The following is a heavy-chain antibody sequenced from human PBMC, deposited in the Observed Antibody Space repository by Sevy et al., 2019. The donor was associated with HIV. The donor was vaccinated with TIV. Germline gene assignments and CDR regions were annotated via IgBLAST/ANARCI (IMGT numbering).Heavy chain of an antibody. CDR3: AKVGVGWSAFSDH. D-gene: IGHD3-3*01. Sequence: ASVKVSCKASGYIFSDYHIHWARQAPGQRLEWMGWINGKSGDTEYAEKFQGRVTMSRDTSISTAYMELTRLQSDDTAMYYCAKVGVGWSAFSDHWGQGTLVTVSS. CDR1: GYIFSDYH. V-gene: IGHV1-2*02. CDR2: INGKSGDT. J-gene: IGHJ4*02.